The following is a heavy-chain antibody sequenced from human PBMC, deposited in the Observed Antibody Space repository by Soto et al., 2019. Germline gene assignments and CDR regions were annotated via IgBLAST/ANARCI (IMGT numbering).Heavy chain of an antibody. CDR1: RIRFMGFW. D-gene: IGHD2-8*02. CDR2: IRQDGGQM. J-gene: IGHJ4*02. CDR3: STTGGY. Sequence: EVQLEQSGGGLVHPGGSRRPPVVPPRIRFMGFWMSWVRQAPGRGLEWVATIRQDGGQMYYVDSVKGRFTISRDRAKNSLYLQMNSLTVEDTALYYCSTTGGYWGQGILVTVSS. V-gene: IGHV3-7*05.